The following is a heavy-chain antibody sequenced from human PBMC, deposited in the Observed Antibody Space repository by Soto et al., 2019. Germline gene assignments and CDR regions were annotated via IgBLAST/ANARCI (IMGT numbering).Heavy chain of an antibody. V-gene: IGHV3-23*01. CDR3: AKDVTSHGPRGYSSSWYGWFDP. CDR1: GFTFSSHV. D-gene: IGHD6-13*01. J-gene: IGHJ5*02. CDR2: ASARNTNT. Sequence: EVQLLESGGGLVQPGGSLRLSCAASGFTFSSHVMSWVRQAPGRGLEWVAAASARNTNTYYADSVKGRVTISRDNSKSTVYLQLDSLRVEDTAVYHCAKDVTSHGPRGYSSSWYGWFDPWGQGTLVVVSS.